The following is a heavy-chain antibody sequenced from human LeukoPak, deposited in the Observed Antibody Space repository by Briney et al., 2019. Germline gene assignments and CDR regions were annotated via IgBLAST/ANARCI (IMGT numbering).Heavy chain of an antibody. CDR1: GGTFINYA. Sequence: SVNVSCKASGGTFINYAINWVRQAPGQGLEWMGGIIPIFGTANYAQKFQGRVTITADESTSTVYMELNSLKSEDTAVYYCARGWDYDSGGRPTAYVYWGQGTLVTVSS. V-gene: IGHV1-69*01. D-gene: IGHD3-22*01. CDR2: IIPIFGTA. CDR3: ARGWDYDSGGRPTAYVY. J-gene: IGHJ4*02.